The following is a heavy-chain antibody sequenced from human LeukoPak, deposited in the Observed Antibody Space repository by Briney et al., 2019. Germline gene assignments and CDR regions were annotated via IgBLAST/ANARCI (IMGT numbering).Heavy chain of an antibody. J-gene: IGHJ4*02. Sequence: GGSLRLSCAASGFTFSSYAMSWVRQAPGKGLEWVAVISYDGSNKYYADSVKGRFTISRDNSKNTLYLQMNSLRAEDTAVYYCAKVPRGYSYGYIDYWGQGTLVTVSS. D-gene: IGHD5-18*01. CDR1: GFTFSSYA. CDR3: AKVPRGYSYGYIDY. V-gene: IGHV3-30*18. CDR2: ISYDGSNK.